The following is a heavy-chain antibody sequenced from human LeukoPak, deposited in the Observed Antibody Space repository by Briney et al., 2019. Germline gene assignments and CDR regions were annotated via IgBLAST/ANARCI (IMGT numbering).Heavy chain of an antibody. J-gene: IGHJ4*02. Sequence: GGSLRLSCEASGFTFSAYAMTWVRQAPGKGLEWVSIISGSGGSTYYADSVKGRFTISRDHSKNTMYLQMNSLRAEDTAVYYCAKNYYDYSGHLDYWGQGTLVTVSS. CDR2: ISGSGGST. CDR1: GFTFSAYA. V-gene: IGHV3-23*01. CDR3: AKNYYDYSGHLDY. D-gene: IGHD3-22*01.